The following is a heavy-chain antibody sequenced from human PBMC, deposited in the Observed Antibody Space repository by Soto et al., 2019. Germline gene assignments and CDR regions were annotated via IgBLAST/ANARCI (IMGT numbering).Heavy chain of an antibody. CDR3: ARDVSTVTTRNLFDP. D-gene: IGHD4-17*01. Sequence: PSETLSLTCTVSGGSISSYYWSWIRQPPGKGLEWIGYIYYTGSPNYNPSLKSRVTISVDTSKNQFSLKMSSVTAADTAVYYCARDVSTVTTRNLFDPWGQGTLVTVSS. CDR1: GGSISSYY. CDR2: IYYTGSP. V-gene: IGHV4-59*01. J-gene: IGHJ5*02.